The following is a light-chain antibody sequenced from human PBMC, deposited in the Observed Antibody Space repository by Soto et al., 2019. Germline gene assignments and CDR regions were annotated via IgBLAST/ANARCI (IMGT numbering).Light chain of an antibody. Sequence: QAVVTQEPSLTVSPGGTVTLTCASSTGAVTSGYYPNWFQQKPGQAPRALIYSTSNNHSCTPARFSVSLLRGKAALTLSGVQSEDEAEYYCLIYCGGAQVFGGGTKLTVL. J-gene: IGLJ2*01. CDR2: STS. CDR1: TGAVTSGYY. CDR3: LIYCGGAQV. V-gene: IGLV7-43*01.